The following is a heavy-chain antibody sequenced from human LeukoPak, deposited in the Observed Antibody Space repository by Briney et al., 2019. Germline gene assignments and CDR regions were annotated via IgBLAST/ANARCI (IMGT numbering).Heavy chain of an antibody. CDR1: GGSISSSSYY. Sequence: SETLSLTCTVSGGSISSSSYYWGWIRQPPGKGLEWIGSVYYSGSTNYNPSLKSRVTISVDTSKNQFSLKLSSVTAADTAVYYCARDFLQDDAFDIWGQGTMVTVSS. V-gene: IGHV4-39*07. D-gene: IGHD5-24*01. CDR3: ARDFLQDDAFDI. J-gene: IGHJ3*02. CDR2: VYYSGST.